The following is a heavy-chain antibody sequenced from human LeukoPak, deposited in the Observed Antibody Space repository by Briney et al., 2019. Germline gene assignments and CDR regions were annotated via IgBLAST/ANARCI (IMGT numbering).Heavy chain of an antibody. Sequence: SETLSLTCTVSGGSISSYYWSWIRQPPGKGLEWIGYIYYTGSTNYKPSLKSRVTISVDPSKNQFSLKLSYVNAADTAVYYCARYISSGLDYWGQGTLVTVSS. CDR2: IYYTGST. D-gene: IGHD6-6*01. J-gene: IGHJ4*02. CDR3: ARYISSGLDY. CDR1: GGSISSYY. V-gene: IGHV4-59*08.